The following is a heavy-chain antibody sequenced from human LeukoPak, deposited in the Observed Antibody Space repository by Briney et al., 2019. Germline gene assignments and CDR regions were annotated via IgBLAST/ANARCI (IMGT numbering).Heavy chain of an antibody. D-gene: IGHD6-6*01. V-gene: IGHV1-2*02. CDR1: GYTFTGYH. Sequence: ASVKVSCKASGYTFTGYHMHWVRQAPGQGLEWMGWINPNSGGTKYGQKFQGRIIMTNDTSTSTAYMELSSLRSDDTAVFYCATVSVSSSSGFDYWGQGTLVTVSS. J-gene: IGHJ4*02. CDR2: INPNSGGT. CDR3: ATVSVSSSSGFDY.